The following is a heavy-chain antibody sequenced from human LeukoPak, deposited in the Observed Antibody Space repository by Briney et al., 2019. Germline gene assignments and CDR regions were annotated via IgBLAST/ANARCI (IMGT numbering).Heavy chain of an antibody. CDR3: ARLWVDY. CDR1: GYNFTGYY. Sequence: ASVKVSCKASGYNFTGYYMHWGRQAPGQGLEWKGWNNPNSGGTNYAQKFQGRVTMTRDTSISTAYMELSRLRPDDTAVYYCARLWVDYWGQGTLVTVSS. D-gene: IGHD3-10*01. V-gene: IGHV1-2*02. J-gene: IGHJ4*02. CDR2: NNPNSGGT.